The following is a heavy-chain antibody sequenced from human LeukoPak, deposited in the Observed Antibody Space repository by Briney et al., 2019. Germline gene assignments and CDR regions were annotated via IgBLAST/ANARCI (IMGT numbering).Heavy chain of an antibody. CDR3: ARGHYGDYLSVHYFGY. D-gene: IGHD4-17*01. J-gene: IGHJ4*02. V-gene: IGHV3-30*04. CDR2: ISYDGSNK. CDR1: GFTFSSYA. Sequence: GGSLRLSCAASGFTFSSYAMHWVRQAPGKGLEWVAVISYDGSNKYYADSVKGRFTISRDNSKNTLYLQMNSLRAEDTAVYYCARGHYGDYLSVHYFGYWGQGTLVTVSS.